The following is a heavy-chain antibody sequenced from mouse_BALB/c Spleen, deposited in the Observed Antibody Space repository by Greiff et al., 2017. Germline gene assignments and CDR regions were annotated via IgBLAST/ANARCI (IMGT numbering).Heavy chain of an antibody. CDR2: ISSGSSTI. V-gene: IGHV5-17*02. Sequence: EVQVVESGGGLVQPGGSRKLSCAASGFTFSSFGVHWVRQAPEKGLEWVAYISSGSSTIYYADTVKGRFTISRDNPKNPLFLQMTSLRSEDTAMYYCAREGGSRGWYYFDYWGQGTTLTVSS. J-gene: IGHJ2*01. D-gene: IGHD1-1*01. CDR3: AREGGSRGWYYFDY. CDR1: GFTFSSFG.